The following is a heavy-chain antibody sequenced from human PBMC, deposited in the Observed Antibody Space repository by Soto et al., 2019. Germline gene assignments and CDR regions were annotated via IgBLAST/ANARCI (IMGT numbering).Heavy chain of an antibody. V-gene: IGHV3-30*03. Sequence: QVQLVESGGGVVQPGRSLGLSCAASGFTFSSYGMHWVRQAPGKGLEWVAVISYDGSNKYYADSVKGRFTISRDNSKNTMYLQMNSLRAEDTAVYYCAIGRPSSGWMFDYWGQGTLVTVSS. D-gene: IGHD6-19*01. CDR2: ISYDGSNK. J-gene: IGHJ4*02. CDR3: AIGRPSSGWMFDY. CDR1: GFTFSSYG.